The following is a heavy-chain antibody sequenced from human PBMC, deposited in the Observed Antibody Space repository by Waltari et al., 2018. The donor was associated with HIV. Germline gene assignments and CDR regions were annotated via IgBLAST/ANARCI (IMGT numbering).Heavy chain of an antibody. D-gene: IGHD3-16*01. CDR2: IYPGDSDT. V-gene: IGHV5-51*01. CDR3: ARAAPGHFNARGDY. J-gene: IGHJ1*01. Sequence: EVQMVQSGGEVRKPGESLRISCQGFGYTFANYWIVWVRQKSGRGLEWRGIIYPGDSDTRYSPSFQGQVTISVDKSINTTFLQWKSLKASDSAIYYCARAAPGHFNARGDYWGQGTLVTVSS. CDR1: GYTFANYW.